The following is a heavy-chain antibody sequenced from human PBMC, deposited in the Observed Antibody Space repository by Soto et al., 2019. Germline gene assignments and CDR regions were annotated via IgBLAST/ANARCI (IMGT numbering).Heavy chain of an antibody. CDR3: ARDQPDLWCGGPEGVNWFDP. D-gene: IGHD3-10*01. Sequence: SETLSLTCAVSGGSISSYYWSWIRQPPGKGLEWIGYIFYSGSTNYNPSLKSRVTISVDTSKNQFSLKLSSVTAADTAVYYCARDQPDLWCGGPEGVNWFDPWGQGTLVTVSS. V-gene: IGHV4-59*01. J-gene: IGHJ5*02. CDR1: GGSISSYY. CDR2: IFYSGST.